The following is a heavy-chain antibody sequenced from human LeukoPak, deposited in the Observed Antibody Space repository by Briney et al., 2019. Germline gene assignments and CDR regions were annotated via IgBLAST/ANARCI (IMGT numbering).Heavy chain of an antibody. CDR1: GGTFSSYA. CDR2: IIPIFGTA. D-gene: IGHD5-18*01. CDR3: ARATAMVKGFDY. Sequence: ASVKVSCKASGGTFSSYAISRVRQAPGQGLEWTGAIIPIFGTANYAQKFQGRVTITADESTSTAYMELSSLRSEDTAVYYCARATAMVKGFDYWGQGTLVTVSS. V-gene: IGHV1-69*01. J-gene: IGHJ4*02.